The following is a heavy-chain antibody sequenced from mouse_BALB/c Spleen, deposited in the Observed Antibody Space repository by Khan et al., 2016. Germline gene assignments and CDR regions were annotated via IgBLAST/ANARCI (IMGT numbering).Heavy chain of an antibody. CDR2: IDPANDNT. V-gene: IGHV14-3*02. D-gene: IGHD1-1*01. CDR1: GFNIQDTY. CDR3: ARGYYGTSHFDY. Sequence: EMQLQESGAELVKPGASVKLSCTASGFNIQDTYMHWVKQRPEQGLEWIGRIDPANDNTKYDSKFQGKATITADTSSNTAYLQLSSLTSEDTAVYYCARGYYGTSHFDYWGQGTTLTVSS. J-gene: IGHJ2*01.